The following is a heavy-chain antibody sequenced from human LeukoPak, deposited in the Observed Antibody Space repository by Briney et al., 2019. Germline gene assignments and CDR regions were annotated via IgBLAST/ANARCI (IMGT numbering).Heavy chain of an antibody. CDR2: ISGSGGST. CDR3: AKDTTWIQLWLN. Sequence: GGSLRLSCAASGFTFSSYAMSWVRQAPGKGLGWVSAISGSGGSTYYADSVKGRFTISRDNSKNTLYLQMNSLRAEDTAVYYCAKDTTWIQLWLNWGQGTLVTVSS. V-gene: IGHV3-23*01. J-gene: IGHJ4*02. CDR1: GFTFSSYA. D-gene: IGHD5-18*01.